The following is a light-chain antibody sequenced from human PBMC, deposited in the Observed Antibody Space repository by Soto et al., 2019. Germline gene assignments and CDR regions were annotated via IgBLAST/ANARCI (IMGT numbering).Light chain of an antibody. V-gene: IGLV1-40*01. Sequence: QSVLTQPPSVSGAPGQRVTISCTGSSSNIGAGYDVHWYQQLPGTAPKLLIYGNSNRPSGVPDRFSGSKSGTSASLAITGLQAEDEAYYYCQSYDSSLSEVFGGGTKLTVL. CDR1: SSNIGAGYD. CDR3: QSYDSSLSEV. J-gene: IGLJ2*01. CDR2: GNS.